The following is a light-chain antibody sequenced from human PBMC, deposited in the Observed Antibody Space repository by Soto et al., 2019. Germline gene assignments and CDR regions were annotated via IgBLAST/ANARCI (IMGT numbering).Light chain of an antibody. Sequence: DIQMTQSPSSLSASVGDRITITCRASQTVRRWLAWYQQKPGTAPTLLIYDVSTLERGVPSRFSGIGSGTEFTLTISSLQADDFATYYCQHYNIFPWTFGQGTKVEI. CDR3: QHYNIFPWT. CDR1: QTVRRW. CDR2: DVS. V-gene: IGKV1-5*01. J-gene: IGKJ1*01.